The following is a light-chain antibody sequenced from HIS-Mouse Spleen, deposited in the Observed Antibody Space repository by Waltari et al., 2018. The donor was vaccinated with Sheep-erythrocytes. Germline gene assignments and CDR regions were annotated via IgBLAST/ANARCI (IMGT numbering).Light chain of an antibody. Sequence: QSALTQPRSVSGSPGQSVTISCTGTSSDVGGYNYVSWYQQHPGKAPKLMIYDVSKRPSGVPDRFPGSTSGAPASLTISGLQAEDEADYYCCSYAGSYNHVFATGTKVTVL. CDR1: SSDVGGYNY. CDR2: DVS. V-gene: IGLV2-11*01. CDR3: CSYAGSYNHV. J-gene: IGLJ1*01.